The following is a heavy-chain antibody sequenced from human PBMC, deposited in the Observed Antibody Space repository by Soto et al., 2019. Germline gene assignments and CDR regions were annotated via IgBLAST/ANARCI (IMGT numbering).Heavy chain of an antibody. J-gene: IGHJ4*02. CDR1: GWSFSGYY. V-gene: IGHV4-39*01. CDR3: AGLRITMISTDY. D-gene: IGHD3-22*01. Sequence: PSETLSLTSAFYGWSFSGYYWGWIRQPPGKGLEWIGSIYYSGSTYYNPSLKSRVTISVDTSKNQFSLKLSSVTAADTAVYYCAGLRITMISTDYRGQGTLVTVSA. CDR2: IYYSGST.